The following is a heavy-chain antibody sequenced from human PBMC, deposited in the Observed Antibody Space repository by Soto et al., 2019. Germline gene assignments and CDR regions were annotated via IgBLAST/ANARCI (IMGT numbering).Heavy chain of an antibody. V-gene: IGHV2-5*02. D-gene: IGHD2-21*02. CDR2: IYWDEDK. CDR3: TPLRGGGNSPLGDC. CDR1: GFSLNNSQVG. Sequence: QITLKESGPTLVKPTQTLTLTCTFSGFSLNNSQVGVGWIRQPPGKALEWLTVIYWDEDKRYSSSLKNSLTITKHTSKNQVVLKMTNMDPVDTATYYCTPLRGGGNSPLGDCWGQGILVTVSS. J-gene: IGHJ4*02.